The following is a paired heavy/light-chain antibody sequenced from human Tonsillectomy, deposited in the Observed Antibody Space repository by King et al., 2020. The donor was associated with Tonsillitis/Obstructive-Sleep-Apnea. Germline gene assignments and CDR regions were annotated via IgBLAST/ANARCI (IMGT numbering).Light chain of an antibody. Sequence: QSALTQPRSVSGSPGQSVTISCTGTSSDVGGYKYVSWYQQHPGKAPKLMIYDVSQRPSGVPDRFSGSKSGNTASLTISGLQAEDEADYYCCSYAGSYTYVFGSGTKVTVL. V-gene: IGLV2-11*01. CDR1: SSDVGGYKY. J-gene: IGLJ1*01. CDR2: DVS. CDR3: CSYAGSYTYV.
Heavy chain of an antibody. V-gene: IGHV3-30*01. J-gene: IGHJ1*01. Sequence: QVQLVESGGGVVQPGRSLRLSCAASGFTFSDYSLHWVRQAPGKGLEWVAVMSYDGSNKFYADSVKGRFTISGDTSKSTLYLHMNSLRTEDTAVYYCARGRWRLVWEEYFQHWGQGTLVTVSS. D-gene: IGHD2-21*02. CDR2: MSYDGSNK. CDR1: GFTFSDYS. CDR3: ARGRWRLVWEEYFQH.